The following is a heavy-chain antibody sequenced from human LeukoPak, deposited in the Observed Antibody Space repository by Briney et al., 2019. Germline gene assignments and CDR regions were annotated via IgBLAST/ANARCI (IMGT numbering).Heavy chain of an antibody. CDR3: TTGGEVEWSSRSYYMDV. CDR2: IKSKTDGGTT. V-gene: IGHV3-15*01. D-gene: IGHD3-3*01. Sequence: GGSLRLSCAASGFTFSSYAMSWVRQAPGKGLEWVGRIKSKTDGGTTDYAAPVKGRFTISRDDSKNTLYLQMNSLKTEDTAVYYCTTGGEVEWSSRSYYMDVWGKGTTVTVSS. J-gene: IGHJ6*03. CDR1: GFTFSSYA.